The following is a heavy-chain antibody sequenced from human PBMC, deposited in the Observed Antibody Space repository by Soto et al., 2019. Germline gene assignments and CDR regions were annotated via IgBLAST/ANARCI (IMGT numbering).Heavy chain of an antibody. J-gene: IGHJ5*02. V-gene: IGHV4-31*03. CDR3: ARAVRRFYYYGSTEQYNWFDP. Sequence: QVQLQESGPGLVKPSQTLSLTCTVSGGSISSGGYYWSWIRQHPGKGLEWIGYIYYSGSTYYNPSLKSRVTISVDTSKNQFSLKLSSVTAADTAVYYCARAVRRFYYYGSTEQYNWFDPLGQGTLVTVSS. D-gene: IGHD3-10*01. CDR2: IYYSGST. CDR1: GGSISSGGYY.